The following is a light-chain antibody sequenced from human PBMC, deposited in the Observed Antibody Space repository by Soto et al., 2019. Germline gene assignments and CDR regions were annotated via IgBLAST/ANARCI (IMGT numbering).Light chain of an antibody. V-gene: IGKV1-5*03. CDR2: KAS. CDR3: QHYNSYSEA. J-gene: IGKJ1*01. Sequence: DIQMAQSPSSLSASVGDSVTITCRASQNIKTDLNCYQQKPGKAPKLLIYKASTLKSGVPSRFSGSGSGTEFTLTISSLQPDDFATYYCQHYNSYSEAFGQGTKVDIK. CDR1: QNIKTD.